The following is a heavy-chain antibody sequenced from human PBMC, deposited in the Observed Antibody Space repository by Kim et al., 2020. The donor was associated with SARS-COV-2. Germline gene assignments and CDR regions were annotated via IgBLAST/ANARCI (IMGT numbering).Heavy chain of an antibody. Sequence: SETLSLTCAVSGGSISSGNWWSWVRQPPGKGLEWIGEIYHSGSTNYNPSLKSRVTISVDKSKNQFSLKLNSVTAADTAVYYCARGNCSDGTCYFDYWGQGTLVTVSS. J-gene: IGHJ4*02. CDR3: ARGNCSDGTCYFDY. V-gene: IGHV4-4*02. CDR1: GGSISSGNW. D-gene: IGHD2-15*01. CDR2: IYHSGST.